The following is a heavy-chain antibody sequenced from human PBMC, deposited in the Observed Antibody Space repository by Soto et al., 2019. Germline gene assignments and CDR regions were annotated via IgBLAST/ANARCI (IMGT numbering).Heavy chain of an antibody. D-gene: IGHD3-3*01. Sequence: QVQLQESGPRLVEASQTLSLTCTVSNAPITSSGYYWSWVRQPPGKRLEWIGYIYHSGSTFSSPSRQRRLTLSVDTSKNQFALTLRSVTAADTAVYHCARRSGTYDDPAYWCKGTLVSVSS. CDR2: IYHSGST. J-gene: IGHJ4*02. CDR3: ARRSGTYDDPAY. CDR1: NAPITSSGYY. V-gene: IGHV4-31*03.